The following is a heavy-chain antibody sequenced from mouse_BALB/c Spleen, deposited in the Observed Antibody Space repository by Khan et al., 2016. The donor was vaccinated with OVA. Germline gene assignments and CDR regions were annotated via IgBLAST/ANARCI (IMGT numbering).Heavy chain of an antibody. CDR3: GRLAYFYDIEGFAY. J-gene: IGHJ3*01. Sequence: EVELVESGGDVVKPGGSLKLSCAASGFTFSTYGMSWVRQTPDKRLEWVATVSTGGHYTYYPDTVKGRFTISRDNAKDTLYLQMSSLKSEDTAMFYCGRLAYFYDIEGFAYWGQGTLVTVSA. D-gene: IGHD1-1*01. CDR1: GFTFSTYG. CDR2: VSTGGHYT. V-gene: IGHV5-6*01.